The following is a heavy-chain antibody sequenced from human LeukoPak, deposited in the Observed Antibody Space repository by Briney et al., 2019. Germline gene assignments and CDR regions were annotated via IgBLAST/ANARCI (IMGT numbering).Heavy chain of an antibody. V-gene: IGHV4-59*01. CDR1: GGSISTYY. J-gene: IGHJ4*02. CDR2: IYYSGST. CDR3: ARGRARFDY. Sequence: SETLSLTCTVSGGSISTYYWSWIRQPPGKGLEWIGYIYYSGSTNYNPSLKSRVTISVDTSKSHFSLKLSSVTAADTAVYYCARGRARFDYWGQGTLVTVSS.